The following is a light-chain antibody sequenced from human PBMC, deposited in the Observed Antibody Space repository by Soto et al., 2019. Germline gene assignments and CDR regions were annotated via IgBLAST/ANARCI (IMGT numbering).Light chain of an antibody. CDR2: ATS. CDR1: QSVSSRY. J-gene: IGKJ1*01. V-gene: IGKV3-20*01. Sequence: EIVLTQSPGTLSLSPWDTAALSCRASQSVSSRYLAWYQQKSGQAPRLLIYATSSRATDIPDRFIGYGSGTDFTLTISGLEPEDFAVYYCQQYGSSLSTFGQGTKVDI. CDR3: QQYGSSLST.